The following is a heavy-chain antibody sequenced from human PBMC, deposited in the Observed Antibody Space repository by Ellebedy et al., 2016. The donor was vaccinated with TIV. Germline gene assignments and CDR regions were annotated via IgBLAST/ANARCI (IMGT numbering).Heavy chain of an antibody. CDR3: ASWAVDTTMGLDY. CDR2: INSDGYST. Sequence: PGGSLRLSCATSGLTFSSYWMHWVRQAPGKGLVWVSRINSDGYSTIYAGSVKGRFTISRDNAKNTLYLQMNSLRVEDTAVYYCASWAVDTTMGLDYWGQGTLVTVSS. V-gene: IGHV3-74*01. J-gene: IGHJ4*02. CDR1: GLTFSSYW. D-gene: IGHD5-18*01.